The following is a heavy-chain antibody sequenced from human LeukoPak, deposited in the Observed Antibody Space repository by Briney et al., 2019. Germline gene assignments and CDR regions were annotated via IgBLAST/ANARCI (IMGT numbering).Heavy chain of an antibody. V-gene: IGHV4-34*01. CDR2: INHSGST. J-gene: IGHJ4*02. CDR3: ARGPLLTHRRYFDF. D-gene: IGHD3-9*01. CDR1: GGSFSGYY. Sequence: PSETLSLTCAVYGGSFSGYYWTWIRQSPEKGLGWIGEINHSGSTSYNPSLKSQVTISVDTSKNQFSLKLTSVTAADTAVYYCARGPLLTHRRYFDFWGQGTLVTVSS.